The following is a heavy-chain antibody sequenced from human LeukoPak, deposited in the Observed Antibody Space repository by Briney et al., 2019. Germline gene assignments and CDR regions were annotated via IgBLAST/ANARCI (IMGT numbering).Heavy chain of an antibody. V-gene: IGHV3-48*01. D-gene: IGHD7-27*01. J-gene: IGHJ4*02. CDR3: ARDLNWAFDY. CDR1: GFTFSSYS. Sequence: GGSLRLSCAASGFTFSSYSMNWVRQAPGKGLEWVSYISGSGSTQYYADSVKGRFTISRDNGKNSLYLQMNSLRAEDTAVYYCARDLNWAFDYWGQGTLVTVSS. CDR2: ISGSGSTQ.